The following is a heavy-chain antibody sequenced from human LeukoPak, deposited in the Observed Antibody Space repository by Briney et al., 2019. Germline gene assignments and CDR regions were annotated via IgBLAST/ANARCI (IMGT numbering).Heavy chain of an antibody. V-gene: IGHV5-51*01. D-gene: IGHD6-13*01. CDR3: ARQIAAPGAVFDYFDY. CDR1: GYSFTSYW. CDR2: IYPGDSDT. Sequence: GESLKISCKASGYSFTSYWIAWVRQMPGKGLEWMGIIYPGDSDTRYSPSFQGQVTISADKSISPAYLQWSSLQGTSLGMYYCARQIAAPGAVFDYFDYWGQGTLVTVSS. J-gene: IGHJ4*02.